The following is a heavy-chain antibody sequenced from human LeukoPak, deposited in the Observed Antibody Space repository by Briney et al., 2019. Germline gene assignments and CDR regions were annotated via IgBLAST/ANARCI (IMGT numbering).Heavy chain of an antibody. V-gene: IGHV1-69*04. CDR2: IIPILGIA. D-gene: IGHD5-12*01. J-gene: IGHJ4*02. CDR3: ARDRGYSGYDLDYFDY. Sequence: SVNVSCKSSGYIFTDHFIHWVRQAPGQGLEWMGRIIPILGIANYAQKFQGRVTITADKSTSTAYMELSSLRSEDTAVYYYARDRGYSGYDLDYFDYWGQGTLVTVSS. CDR1: GYIFTDHF.